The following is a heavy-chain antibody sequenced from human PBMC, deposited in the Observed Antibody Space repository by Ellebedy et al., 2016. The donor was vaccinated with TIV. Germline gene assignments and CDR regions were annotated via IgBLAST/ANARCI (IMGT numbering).Heavy chain of an antibody. CDR1: GFTFSSYA. D-gene: IGHD5-24*01. J-gene: IGHJ5*02. Sequence: GESLKISCAATGFTFSSYAMSWVRQAPGNGLEWVSAIHGSGGSTYYADSVKGRFTISRDNSKNTLYLQMNSLRAEDTAVYYCARTVLVENWFDPWGQGTLVTVSS. CDR2: IHGSGGST. V-gene: IGHV3-23*01. CDR3: ARTVLVENWFDP.